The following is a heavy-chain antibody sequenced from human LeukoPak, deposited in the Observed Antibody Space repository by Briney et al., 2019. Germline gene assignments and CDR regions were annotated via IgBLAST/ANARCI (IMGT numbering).Heavy chain of an antibody. Sequence: SVKVSCKASGYTFTGYYMHWVRQAPGQGLEWMGWINPNSGGTNYAQTFQGRVTMTRDTSISTAYMELSRLRSDDTAVYYWARPWTGLYYFDYWGQGTLVTVSS. CDR1: GYTFTGYY. V-gene: IGHV1-2*02. D-gene: IGHD1-14*01. CDR2: INPNSGGT. J-gene: IGHJ4*02. CDR3: ARPWTGLYYFDY.